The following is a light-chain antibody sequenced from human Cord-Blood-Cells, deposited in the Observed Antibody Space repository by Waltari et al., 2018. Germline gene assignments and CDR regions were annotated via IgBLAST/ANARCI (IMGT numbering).Light chain of an antibody. V-gene: IGLV2-14*01. CDR3: SSYTSSSTWV. CDR2: DVS. Sequence: QSALTKPAYVSGSPGQSITIPCTGTSSDAGGYNYASWYQQHPGKAPKLMIYDVSNRPSGVSKRFSGPKTGNTSSLTISGLQADDVADYYCSSYTSSSTWVFGGGTNLTVL. J-gene: IGLJ3*02. CDR1: SSDAGGYNY.